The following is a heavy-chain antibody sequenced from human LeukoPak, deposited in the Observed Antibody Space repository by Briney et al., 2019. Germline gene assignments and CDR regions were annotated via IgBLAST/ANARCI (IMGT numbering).Heavy chain of an antibody. Sequence: GGSLRLSCAASGFTFSNFAMHWVRQAPGKGLEWVASMSYDGNTKYYEDSVEGRFTISRDNSKNTMYLQINSLRAEDTAVYYCAKNSKLWSNPGHFDPWGQGTLVTVSA. D-gene: IGHD1-1*01. CDR1: GFTFSNFA. CDR2: MSYDGNTK. J-gene: IGHJ5*02. CDR3: AKNSKLWSNPGHFDP. V-gene: IGHV3-30*18.